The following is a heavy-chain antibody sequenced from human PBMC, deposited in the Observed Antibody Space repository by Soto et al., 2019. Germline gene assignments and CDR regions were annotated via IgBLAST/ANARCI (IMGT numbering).Heavy chain of an antibody. Sequence: SETLSPTCTVSGGSISSSSYYWGWIRQPPGRGLEWIGSIFYSGSTYYNPSLKSRFTISRDNSKTSLYLQMNSLGTEDTALYYCAKDSGGSSWWSGSYYAMDVWGQGTTVTVSS. D-gene: IGHD6-13*01. CDR3: AKDSGGSSWWSGSYYAMDV. CDR2: IFYSGST. J-gene: IGHJ6*02. V-gene: IGHV4-39*02. CDR1: GGSISSSSYY.